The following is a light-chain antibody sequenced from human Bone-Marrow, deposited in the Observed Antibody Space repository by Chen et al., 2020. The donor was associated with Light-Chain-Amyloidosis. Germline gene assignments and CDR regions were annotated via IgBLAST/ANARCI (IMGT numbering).Light chain of an antibody. CDR2: RDT. V-gene: IGLV3-25*03. Sequence: YELTQPPSVSVSPGQTARNNCSGDDLPTKYAYWYQQKPGQAPVLVIHRDTERPSGISERFSGSSSGTTATLTISGVQAEDEADYHCQSADSSGTYEVIFGGGTKLTVL. CDR1: DLPTKY. J-gene: IGLJ2*01. CDR3: QSADSSGTYEVI.